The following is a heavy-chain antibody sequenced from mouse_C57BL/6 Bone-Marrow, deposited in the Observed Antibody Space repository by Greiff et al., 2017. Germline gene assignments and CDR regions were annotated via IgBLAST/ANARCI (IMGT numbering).Heavy chain of an antibody. CDR1: GYTFTSYW. V-gene: IGHV1-64*01. D-gene: IGHD1-1*01. CDR2: IHPNSGST. J-gene: IGHJ4*01. Sequence: QVQLQQPGAELVKPGASVKLSCKASGYTFTSYWMHWVKQRPGQGLEWIGMIHPNSGSTNYNEKFKSKATLTVDKSSSTAYMQLSSLTSEDSAVYYCLTTVVGRYAMDYWGQGTSVTVSS. CDR3: LTTVVGRYAMDY.